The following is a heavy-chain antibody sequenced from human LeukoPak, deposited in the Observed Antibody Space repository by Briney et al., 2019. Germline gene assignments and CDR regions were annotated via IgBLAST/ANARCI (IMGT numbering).Heavy chain of an antibody. Sequence: SETLSLTCAVYGGSFSGYYWSWIRQPPGKGLEWIGEINHSGSTNYNPSLKSRVTISVDTSKNQFSLNLRCVTAADTATYYCAHRREYSYRYRDRTCYFDYWGQGTLVTVSS. D-gene: IGHD5-18*01. CDR1: GGSFSGYY. J-gene: IGHJ4*02. CDR3: AHRREYSYRYRDRTCYFDY. CDR2: INHSGST. V-gene: IGHV4-34*01.